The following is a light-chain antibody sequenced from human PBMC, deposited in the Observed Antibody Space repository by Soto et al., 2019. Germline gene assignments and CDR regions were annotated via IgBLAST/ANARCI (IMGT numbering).Light chain of an antibody. Sequence: EIVMTQSPATLSVSPGERATPSFRASQSVSSNLAWYQQKPGQAPRLLIYGASTRATGIPARFSGSGSGTEFTLTISSLQSEDFAVYYCQQYNNWPRTFGQGTKVDI. V-gene: IGKV3-15*01. J-gene: IGKJ1*01. CDR2: GAS. CDR3: QQYNNWPRT. CDR1: QSVSSN.